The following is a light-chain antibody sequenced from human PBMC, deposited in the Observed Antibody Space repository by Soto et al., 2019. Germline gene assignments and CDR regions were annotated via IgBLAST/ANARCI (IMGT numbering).Light chain of an antibody. CDR1: QGIAKD. Sequence: IQRTQSPSSLSASVGDRVPITCRASQGIAKDLGWYQQKPGKAPKLLIYAASSLQSGVPSRFSGSGSGTDFTLTISSLQPEDFATYYCQQSYSTPLTVGGGTKVEIK. J-gene: IGKJ4*01. CDR3: QQSYSTPLT. V-gene: IGKV1-39*01. CDR2: AAS.